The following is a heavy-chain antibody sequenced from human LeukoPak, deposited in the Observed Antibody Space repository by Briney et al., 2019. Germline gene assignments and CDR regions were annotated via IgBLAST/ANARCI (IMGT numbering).Heavy chain of an antibody. Sequence: SQTLSLTCTVSGGSISSGSYYWSWIRQPAGKGLEWIGRIYTSGSTDYNPSLKSRVTMSVDTSKNQFSLKLSSVTAADTAVYYCARGPPPDFDCWGQGTLVTVSS. J-gene: IGHJ4*02. V-gene: IGHV4-61*02. CDR3: ARGPPPDFDC. CDR2: IYTSGST. CDR1: GGSISSGSYY.